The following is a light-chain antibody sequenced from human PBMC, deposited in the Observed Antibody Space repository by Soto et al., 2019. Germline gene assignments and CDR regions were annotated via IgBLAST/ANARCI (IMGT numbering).Light chain of an antibody. CDR1: QGISSY. V-gene: IGKV1-8*01. Sequence: AIRMTQSPSSFSASTGDRVTITCRASQGISSYLAWYQQKPGKAPKLLIYAASTLQSGVPSRFSGSGSGTDFTLTISCLQSEDFSTYYSQQYYSYPTFGGGTKVEIK. CDR3: QQYYSYPT. CDR2: AAS. J-gene: IGKJ4*01.